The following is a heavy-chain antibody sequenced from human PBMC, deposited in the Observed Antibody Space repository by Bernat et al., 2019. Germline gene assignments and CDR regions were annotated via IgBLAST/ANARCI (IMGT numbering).Heavy chain of an antibody. CDR2: IYYSGST. Sequence: QLQLQESGPGLVKPSETLSLTCTVTVGSISSSSYYWGWIRQTPGKGLEWIGSIYYSGSTYYNPSLKSRVTISVDTSKNQFSLKLSSVTAADTAVYYCARLLRGGWGQGTLVTVSS. CDR1: VGSISSSSYY. CDR3: ARLLRGG. V-gene: IGHV4-39*01. J-gene: IGHJ4*02.